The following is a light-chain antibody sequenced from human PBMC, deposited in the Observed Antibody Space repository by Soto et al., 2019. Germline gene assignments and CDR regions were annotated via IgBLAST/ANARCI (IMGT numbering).Light chain of an antibody. J-gene: IGKJ1*01. V-gene: IGKV3-15*01. CDR2: RAS. Sequence: EIVMTQAPATLSVSPGERATLSCRASQSVSSNLAWYQQKPGQAPRLLMYRASTRATGIPARFSSSGSGTEFTLTISSLQSEDFAVYYCQQYNNWPRTFGQGTKVEIK. CDR1: QSVSSN. CDR3: QQYNNWPRT.